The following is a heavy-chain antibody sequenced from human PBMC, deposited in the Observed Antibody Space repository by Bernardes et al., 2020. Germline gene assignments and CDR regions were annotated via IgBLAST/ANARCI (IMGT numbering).Heavy chain of an antibody. D-gene: IGHD7-27*01. CDR1: GYSFTSYW. Sequence: GESLKISCKGSGYSFTSYWISWVRQMPGKGLEWMGRIDPSDSYTNYNPSFQGHVTISADKSISIAFLQWSSLKASDTAIYYCARHPNWSYYNYYMDVWGKGTTVTVSS. CDR2: IDPSDSYT. J-gene: IGHJ6*03. V-gene: IGHV5-10-1*01. CDR3: ARHPNWSYYNYYMDV.